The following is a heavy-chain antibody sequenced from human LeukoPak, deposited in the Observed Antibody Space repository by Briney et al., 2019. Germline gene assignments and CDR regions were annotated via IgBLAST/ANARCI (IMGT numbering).Heavy chain of an antibody. CDR2: ISSSSSYL. J-gene: IGHJ4*02. CDR1: GFIFSTYT. D-gene: IGHD2-2*01. CDR3: AKRSPAAIFDY. Sequence: GGSLRLSCAASGFIFSTYTMNWVRQAPGKGLEWVSSISSSSSYLYYADSVKGRFTISRDNSKNTLYLQMNSLRAEDTAVYYCAKRSPAAIFDYWGQGTLVTVSS. V-gene: IGHV3-21*01.